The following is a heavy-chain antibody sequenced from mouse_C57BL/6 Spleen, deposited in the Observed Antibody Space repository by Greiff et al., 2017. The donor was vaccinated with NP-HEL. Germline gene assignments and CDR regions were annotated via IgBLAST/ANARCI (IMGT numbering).Heavy chain of an antibody. Sequence: QVQLKQSGAELARPGASVKLSCKASGYTFTSYGISWVKQRTGQGLEWIGEIYPRSGNTYYNEKFKGKATLSADKSSSTAYMELRSLTSEDSAVYFCAIYDYGFAYWGQGTLVTVSA. V-gene: IGHV1-81*01. CDR1: GYTFTSYG. D-gene: IGHD2-4*01. CDR3: AIYDYGFAY. CDR2: IYPRSGNT. J-gene: IGHJ3*01.